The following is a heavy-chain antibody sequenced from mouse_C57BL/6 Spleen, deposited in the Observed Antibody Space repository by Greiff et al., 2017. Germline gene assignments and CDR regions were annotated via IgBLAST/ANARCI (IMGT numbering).Heavy chain of an antibody. J-gene: IGHJ2*01. V-gene: IGHV5-17*01. CDR2: ISTGSSTT. D-gene: IGHD2-3*01. Sequence: EVQGVESGGGLVKPGGSLKLSCAASGFTFTDYGMHWVSQAPEKGLEWVAYISTGSSTTYYADTVKGRFTISRDNAKNTLFLQLTSLRSEDTAMYYCARGSIYDGYYNLDYWGQGTTVTVSS. CDR1: GFTFTDYG. CDR3: ARGSIYDGYYNLDY.